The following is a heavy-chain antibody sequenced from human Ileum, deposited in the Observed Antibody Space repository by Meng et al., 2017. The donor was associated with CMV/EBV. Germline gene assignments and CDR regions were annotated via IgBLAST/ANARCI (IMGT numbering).Heavy chain of an antibody. CDR1: GDSLSTGDYY. V-gene: IGHV4-30-4*01. CDR2: IYYSGST. D-gene: IGHD6-19*01. Sequence: QVQLKKSVQGLVKPSQTLSLTCTVSGDSLSTGDYYWSWIRQPPGKGPEWIGYIYYSGSTLYNPSLKSPVTISLDKSKNQFSLRLRSVTAADTAVYFCAREGGGWYFDSWGQGTLVTVSS. J-gene: IGHJ4*02. CDR3: AREGGGWYFDS.